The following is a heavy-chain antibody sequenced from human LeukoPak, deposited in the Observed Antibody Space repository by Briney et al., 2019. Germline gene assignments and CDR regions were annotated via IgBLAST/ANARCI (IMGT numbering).Heavy chain of an antibody. CDR3: ARDAAVYGMDV. CDR1: GFTFNSFG. CDR2: IYYDGSNN. D-gene: IGHD6-25*01. J-gene: IGHJ6*02. V-gene: IGHV3-30*12. Sequence: PGRSLRLSCAASGFTFNSFGIHWVRQAPGKGLEWVAVIYYDGSNNFYSDSVKGRFTISRDDSKNTLYLQMNSLRAEDTAVYYCARDAAVYGMDVWGQGTTVTVSS.